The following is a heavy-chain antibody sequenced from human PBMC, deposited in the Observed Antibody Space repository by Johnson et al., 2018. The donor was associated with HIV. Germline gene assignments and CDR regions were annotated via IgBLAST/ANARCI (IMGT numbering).Heavy chain of an antibody. J-gene: IGHJ3*02. CDR1: GLPFSNAW. V-gene: IGHV3-15*01. Sequence: VQLVESGGGLVKPGGSLRLSCRASGLPFSNAWMNWVRQAPGKGLEWVGRLKSRAAGGTTDYAVSVKDRFTILRDDSKNTLYLQMSSLRTEDAGVYYCTTEGDAFDIWGQGTMVTVSS. CDR2: LKSRAAGGTT. CDR3: TTEGDAFDI.